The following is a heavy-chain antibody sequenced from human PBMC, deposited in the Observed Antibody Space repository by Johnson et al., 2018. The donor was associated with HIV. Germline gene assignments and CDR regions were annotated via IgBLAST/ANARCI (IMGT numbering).Heavy chain of an antibody. Sequence: VQLVESGGGVVQPGRSLRLSCAASGFTFSSYGMHWVRQAPGKGLEWVAVIWYDGSNKYYADSVKGRFTISRDNSKNTLYLQMNSLRAEDTAVYYCAKDKVDTAMVSDAFDIWGQGTMVTVSS. D-gene: IGHD5-18*01. CDR1: GFTFSSYG. J-gene: IGHJ3*02. V-gene: IGHV3-33*06. CDR3: AKDKVDTAMVSDAFDI. CDR2: IWYDGSNK.